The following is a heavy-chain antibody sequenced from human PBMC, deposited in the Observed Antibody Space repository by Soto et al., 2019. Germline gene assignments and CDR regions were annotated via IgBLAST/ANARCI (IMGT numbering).Heavy chain of an antibody. CDR2: ISAHNGNT. V-gene: IGHV1-18*01. Sequence: QVHLVQSGAEVKKPGASVKVSCKGSGYTFTSYGITWLRQAPGQGLEWMGWISAHNGNTDYAQKLQGRVTVTIDTSTSTAYMELRSLRSDDTAVYYCARGRYGDYWGQGSLVTVSS. CDR3: ARGRYGDY. D-gene: IGHD1-1*01. J-gene: IGHJ4*02. CDR1: GYTFTSYG.